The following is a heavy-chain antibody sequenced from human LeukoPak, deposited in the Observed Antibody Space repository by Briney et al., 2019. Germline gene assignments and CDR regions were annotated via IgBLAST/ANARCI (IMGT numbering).Heavy chain of an antibody. Sequence: GGSLRLSCAASGFTFSSYWVSWVRQAPGKGLEWVANIKQDGSEKYYVDSVKGRFTISRDNAKNSLYLQMSSLRADDTAVYYCARDRLLYYYDSGPTGHFQHWGQGTLVTV. D-gene: IGHD3-22*01. CDR3: ARDRLLYYYDSGPTGHFQH. V-gene: IGHV3-7*01. CDR1: GFTFSSYW. J-gene: IGHJ1*01. CDR2: IKQDGSEK.